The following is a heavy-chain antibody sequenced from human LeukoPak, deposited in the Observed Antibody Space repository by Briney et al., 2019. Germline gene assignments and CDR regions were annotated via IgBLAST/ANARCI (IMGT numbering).Heavy chain of an antibody. V-gene: IGHV4-4*07. CDR3: AINLGYCGGGTCHPSFDY. J-gene: IGHJ4*02. D-gene: IGHD2-15*01. CDR1: GGSISSYY. CDR2: IYFTGST. Sequence: SETLSLTCTVSGGSISSYYWSWIRQPAGKGLEWIGRIYFTGSTNYNPSLKSRVTMSVDTSKNQFSLKLSSVTAADTAVYYCAINLGYCGGGTCHPSFDYWGQGTLVTVSS.